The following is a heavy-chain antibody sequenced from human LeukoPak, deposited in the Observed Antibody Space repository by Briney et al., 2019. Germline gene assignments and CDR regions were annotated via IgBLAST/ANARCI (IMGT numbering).Heavy chain of an antibody. V-gene: IGHV4-39*01. Sequence: PSESLSLTCSVSGGSINSNSHHWDWIRQAPAKGLEWIGNIYYSGTTSYNPSLKSRVTISVDTSKNQFSLRLSSVTAADTAVYYCARRGDILTDYAFDYWGQGTLVTVSS. CDR3: ARRGDILTDYAFDY. D-gene: IGHD3-9*01. J-gene: IGHJ4*02. CDR1: GGSINSNSHH. CDR2: IYYSGTT.